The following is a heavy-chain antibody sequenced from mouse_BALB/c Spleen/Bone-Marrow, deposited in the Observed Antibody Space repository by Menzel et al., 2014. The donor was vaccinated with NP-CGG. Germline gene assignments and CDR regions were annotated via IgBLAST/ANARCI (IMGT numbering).Heavy chain of an antibody. CDR1: GYTFSSYW. CDR3: ARWDTTAMDY. D-gene: IGHD1-1*01. V-gene: IGHV1-9*01. J-gene: IGHJ4*01. Sequence: QVQLQQSGAELMKPGASVKISCKATGYTFSSYWIEWVKQRPGHGLEWIGEILPGRGSTNYNEKFKGKATFTSDTSSSTAYMQLSSLTSEDSAVYYCARWDTTAMDYWGQGTSVTVSS. CDR2: ILPGRGST.